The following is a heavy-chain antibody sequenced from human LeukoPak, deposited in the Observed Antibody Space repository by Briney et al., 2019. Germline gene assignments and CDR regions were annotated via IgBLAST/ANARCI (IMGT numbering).Heavy chain of an antibody. J-gene: IGHJ4*02. CDR3: ARAGGSSGWYEAFDY. CDR2: ISSSSSYT. V-gene: IGHV3-11*06. CDR1: GFTFSDYY. Sequence: GGSLRLSCAPSGFTFSDYYMSWIRQAPGKGLEWVSYISSSSSYTNYADSVKGRFTISRDNAKNSLYLQMNSLRAEDTAVYYCARAGGSSGWYEAFDYWGQGTLVTVSS. D-gene: IGHD6-19*01.